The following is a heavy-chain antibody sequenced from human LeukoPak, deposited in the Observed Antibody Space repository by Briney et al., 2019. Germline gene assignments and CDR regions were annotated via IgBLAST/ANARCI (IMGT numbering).Heavy chain of an antibody. CDR2: LSYDGSNK. Sequence: GGSLRLSCAASGFTFSSYGMHWVRQAPGKGLEWVAVLSYDGSNKYYADSVKGRFTISRDNSKNTLYLQMNSLRAEDTAVYYCAKGSIAAAGKGYYYYMDVWGKGTTVTISS. V-gene: IGHV3-30*18. CDR3: AKGSIAAAGKGYYYYMDV. D-gene: IGHD6-13*01. CDR1: GFTFSSYG. J-gene: IGHJ6*03.